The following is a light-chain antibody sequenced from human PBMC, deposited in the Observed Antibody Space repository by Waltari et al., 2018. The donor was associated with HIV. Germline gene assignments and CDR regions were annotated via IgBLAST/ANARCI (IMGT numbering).Light chain of an antibody. Sequence: SHVLSQPPSGSVAPGKTARVTCRGDNLCSKSVHRYQQRPVQPTLLTNFHNSDRHSGVPVRCSRSTSVGTAALSTSRGEAVDEADYYCQVWMPLSDLPVFGTGTKVTVL. V-gene: IGLV3-21*01. CDR2: HNS. CDR3: QVWMPLSDLPV. J-gene: IGLJ1*01. CDR1: NLCSKS.